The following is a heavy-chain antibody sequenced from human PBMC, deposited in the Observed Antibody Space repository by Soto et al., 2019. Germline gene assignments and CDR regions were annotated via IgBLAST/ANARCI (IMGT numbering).Heavy chain of an antibody. CDR2: ISEDGNTK. V-gene: IGHV3-30-3*01. J-gene: IGHJ4*02. D-gene: IGHD3-3*01. Sequence: LVESGGGVVQPGRSLRLSCEASGFTFSRYALHWVRQARGKGLEWVAVISEDGNTKYYPDSVKGRFTISRDNSANMLYMQMPSLTAEDTALAYCARTPLYDFWSNYEAEYWGQGTLVTVSS. CDR3: ARTPLYDFWSNYEAEY. CDR1: GFTFSRYA.